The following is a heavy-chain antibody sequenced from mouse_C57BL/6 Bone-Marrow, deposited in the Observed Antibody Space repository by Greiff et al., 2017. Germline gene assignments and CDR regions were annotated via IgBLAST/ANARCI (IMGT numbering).Heavy chain of an antibody. CDR2: INPANGNT. V-gene: IGHV14-3*01. CDR3: ARGYSNCRAY. J-gene: IGHJ3*01. CDR1: GFTINNTY. Sequence: VQLQQSVAELVRPGASVKLSCTASGFTINNTYMPWVKQRPEQGLEWIGRINPANGNTKYAPKFQGKATITADTSTNTDYLQLSSLTSEDAAIYCCARGYSNCRAYWGQGTLVTVSA. D-gene: IGHD2-5*01.